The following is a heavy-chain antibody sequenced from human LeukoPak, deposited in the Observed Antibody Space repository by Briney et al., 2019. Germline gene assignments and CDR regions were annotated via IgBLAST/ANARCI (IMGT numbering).Heavy chain of an antibody. CDR3: ARRKGSDVPGNDY. Sequence: ASVTVSCKASGYIFSNFAITWVRQAPGQGLAWVGWISPYNANAHYSPNLQGRLTLTTDTSTSTAYMELRSLRSDDTAVYYCARRKGSDVPGNDYWGQGTLVTVSS. CDR2: ISPYNANA. D-gene: IGHD1-1*01. CDR1: GYIFSNFA. V-gene: IGHV1-18*01. J-gene: IGHJ4*02.